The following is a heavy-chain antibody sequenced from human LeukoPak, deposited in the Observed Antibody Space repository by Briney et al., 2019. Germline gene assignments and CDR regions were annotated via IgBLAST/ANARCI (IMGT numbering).Heavy chain of an antibody. CDR2: IYYSGST. J-gene: IGHJ5*02. D-gene: IGHD3-10*01. Sequence: SETLSLTCTVSGGSISSSSYYWGWIRQPPGKGLEWIGSIYYSGSTYYNPSLKSRVTISVDTSKNQFSLKLSSVTAADTAVYYCARDLSHYGSGSYLNWFDPWGQGTLVTVSS. CDR3: ARDLSHYGSGSYLNWFDP. V-gene: IGHV4-39*07. CDR1: GGSISSSSYY.